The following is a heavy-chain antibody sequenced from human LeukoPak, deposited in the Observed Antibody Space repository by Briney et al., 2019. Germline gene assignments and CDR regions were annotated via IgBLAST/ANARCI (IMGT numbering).Heavy chain of an antibody. CDR3: AKGLPNSVWTTSFDY. V-gene: IGHV3-23*01. CDR1: GFTFSTYA. CDR2: ISAKGDDS. J-gene: IGHJ4*02. D-gene: IGHD6-19*01. Sequence: SGGSLRLSCAASGFTFSTYAMSRVRQAPGKGLEWVSVISAKGDDSYYADSVKGRFTISRHNSKNTVNLQMNSLRAEDTAVYYCAKGLPNSVWTTSFDYWGQGTLVTVSS.